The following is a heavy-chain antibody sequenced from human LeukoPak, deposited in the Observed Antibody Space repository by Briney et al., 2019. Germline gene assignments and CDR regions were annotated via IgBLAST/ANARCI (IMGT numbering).Heavy chain of an antibody. Sequence: ASVKVSCKASVYTFTSYGISWVRQAPGQGLEWRGWISAYNGNTNYAQKLQGRVNMTTDTSTSTAYMELRSLRSDDTAVYYCARDPSWDYYDSSGYFTHWGQGTLVTVSS. CDR1: VYTFTSYG. J-gene: IGHJ4*02. V-gene: IGHV1-18*01. D-gene: IGHD3-22*01. CDR2: ISAYNGNT. CDR3: ARDPSWDYYDSSGYFTH.